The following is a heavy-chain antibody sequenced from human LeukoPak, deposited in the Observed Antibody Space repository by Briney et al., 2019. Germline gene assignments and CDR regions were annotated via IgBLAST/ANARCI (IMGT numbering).Heavy chain of an antibody. Sequence: PSETLSLTCTVSGGSITNNNYYWDWIRQPPGKGLEWIGDLYYSGSTYYNPSLKSRVTISVDTSKNQFSLRLSSVTAADTAVYYCASGSAVAAPITYWGQGTLVIVSS. J-gene: IGHJ4*02. CDR2: LYYSGST. CDR3: ASGSAVAAPITY. D-gene: IGHD6-19*01. CDR1: GGSITNNNYY. V-gene: IGHV4-39*01.